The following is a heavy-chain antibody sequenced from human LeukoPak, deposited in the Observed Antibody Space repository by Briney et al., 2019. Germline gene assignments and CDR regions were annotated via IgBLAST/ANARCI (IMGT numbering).Heavy chain of an antibody. V-gene: IGHV3-7*04. CDR3: ARGQVTTVTGLAAFDI. CDR1: EFTFSSYW. Sequence: PGGSLRLSCAASEFTFSSYWMNWARQAPGKGLEWVANIKQGRSEEYYVDSVKGRFTISRDNAKNSLYLQMNSLRAEDTGLYYCARGQVTTVTGLAAFDIWGQGTMVTVSS. CDR2: IKQGRSEE. D-gene: IGHD4-17*01. J-gene: IGHJ3*02.